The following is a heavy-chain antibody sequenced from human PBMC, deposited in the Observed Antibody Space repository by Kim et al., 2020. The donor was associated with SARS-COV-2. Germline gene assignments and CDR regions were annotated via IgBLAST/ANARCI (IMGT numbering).Heavy chain of an antibody. V-gene: IGHV3-23*01. Sequence: GGSLRLSCAASGFTFSSYAMSWVRQAPGKGLEWVSAISGSGGSTYYADSVKGRFTISRDNSKNTLYLQMNSLRAEDTAVYYCAKEGITIFGVVTSGLGYYYYGMDVWGQGTTVTVSS. J-gene: IGHJ6*02. CDR2: ISGSGGST. D-gene: IGHD3-3*01. CDR3: AKEGITIFGVVTSGLGYYYYGMDV. CDR1: GFTFSSYA.